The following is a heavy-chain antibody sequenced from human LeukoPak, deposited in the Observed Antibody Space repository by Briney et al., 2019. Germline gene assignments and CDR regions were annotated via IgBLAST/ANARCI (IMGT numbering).Heavy chain of an antibody. J-gene: IGHJ4*02. Sequence: PSVKVSCKASGYTFTTFVISWVRQAPGQGLKWWGWFSAYNDNTNYAQKLKGRVTMTTDTSTSTAYMELRGLRSDDTGVCYCARVLVGAKVGDYWGQGTLVTVSS. D-gene: IGHD1-26*01. V-gene: IGHV1-18*01. CDR3: ARVLVGAKVGDY. CDR1: GYTFTTFV. CDR2: FSAYNDNT.